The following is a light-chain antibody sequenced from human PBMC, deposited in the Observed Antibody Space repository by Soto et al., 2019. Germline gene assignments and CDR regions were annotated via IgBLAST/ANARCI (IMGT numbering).Light chain of an antibody. CDR3: QQSYITRIT. J-gene: IGKJ5*01. CDR1: QSISSY. CDR2: AAS. Sequence: DIQMTQSPSSLSASVGDRVTITCRASQSISSYLNWYQQKPGKAPKLLIYAASSLQSGVPSRFSGSGSGTDFTLTISSLQPEDFATYYCQQSYITRITFGQGTRLE. V-gene: IGKV1-39*01.